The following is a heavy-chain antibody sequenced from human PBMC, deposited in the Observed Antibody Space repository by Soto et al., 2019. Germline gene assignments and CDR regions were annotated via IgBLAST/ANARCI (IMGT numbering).Heavy chain of an antibody. D-gene: IGHD3-3*01. CDR2: INAGNGNT. J-gene: IGHJ6*02. Sequence: ASVKVSCKASGYTFTSYAMHWVRQAPGQRLEWMGWINAGNGNTKYSQKFQGRVTITRDTSASTAYMELSSLRSEDTAVYYCAAKTVRFLEWLPIYGMDVWGQGTTVTVSS. V-gene: IGHV1-3*01. CDR3: AAKTVRFLEWLPIYGMDV. CDR1: GYTFTSYA.